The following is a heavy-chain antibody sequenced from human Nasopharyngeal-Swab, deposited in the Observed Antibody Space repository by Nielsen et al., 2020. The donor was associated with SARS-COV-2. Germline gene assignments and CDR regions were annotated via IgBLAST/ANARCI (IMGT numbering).Heavy chain of an antibody. Sequence: SETLSLTCAVYGGSFSGYYWSWIRQPPGKGLEWIGEINHSGSTNYNPSLKSRVTISVDTSKNQFSLKLSSVTAADTAVYYCARGYGSFPYYFDHWGQGTLVTVSS. J-gene: IGHJ4*02. CDR2: INHSGST. D-gene: IGHD1-26*01. CDR3: ARGYGSFPYYFDH. V-gene: IGHV4-34*01. CDR1: GGSFSGYY.